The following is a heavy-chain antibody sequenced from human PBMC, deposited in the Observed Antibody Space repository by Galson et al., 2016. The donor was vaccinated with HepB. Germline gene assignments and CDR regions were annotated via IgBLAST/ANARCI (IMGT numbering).Heavy chain of an antibody. CDR3: ARDQSGSFRWGDYGMDV. CDR2: IWHDGSYK. J-gene: IGHJ6*02. D-gene: IGHD1-26*01. V-gene: IGHV3-33*01. CDR1: GFTFRTYG. Sequence: SLRLSCAASGFTFRTYGMHWVRQAPGKGLERVALIWHDGSYKYSADSVKGRFTISRDNSKTTLFLQMNSLRAEDTAVYYCARDQSGSFRWGDYGMDVWGQGTTVTVSS.